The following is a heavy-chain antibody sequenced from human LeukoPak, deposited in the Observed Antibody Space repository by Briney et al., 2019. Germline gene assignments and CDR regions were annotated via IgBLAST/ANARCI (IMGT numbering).Heavy chain of an antibody. Sequence: GGSLRLSCEASGFTFDDYGMSWVRQPPGKGLEWVSGINRNGGSTDYADSVKGRFTISRDNAKNSHFLQMDSLRVEDTALYYCARGFRNGPFDCWGQGTLVTVSS. D-gene: IGHD2-8*01. CDR3: ARGFRNGPFDC. V-gene: IGHV3-20*04. J-gene: IGHJ4*02. CDR1: GFTFDDYG. CDR2: INRNGGST.